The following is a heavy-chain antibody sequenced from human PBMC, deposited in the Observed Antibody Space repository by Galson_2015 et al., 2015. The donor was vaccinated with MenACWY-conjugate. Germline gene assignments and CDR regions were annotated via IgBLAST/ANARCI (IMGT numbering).Heavy chain of an antibody. V-gene: IGHV1-3*01. CDR1: EDTFTNYA. Sequence: SVKVSCKASEDTFTNYAMHWVRQAPGQGLEWMGWIIAGNGNTKFSQNFQGRLTITRDTSANTIYMDLSSLRSEDTAVYYCARNFYASNGYYNYWGQGTLVTVSS. J-gene: IGHJ4*02. CDR2: IIAGNGNT. D-gene: IGHD3-3*01. CDR3: ARNFYASNGYYNY.